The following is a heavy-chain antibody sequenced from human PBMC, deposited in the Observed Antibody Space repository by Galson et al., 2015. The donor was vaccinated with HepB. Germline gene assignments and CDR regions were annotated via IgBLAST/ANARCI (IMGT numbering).Heavy chain of an antibody. CDR2: MNPKSGNA. V-gene: IGHV1-8*01. CDR3: TRGRRSSDWHTVFDY. J-gene: IGHJ4*02. D-gene: IGHD6-19*01. CDR1: GYTFTSYD. Sequence: SVKVSCKASGYTFTSYDINWVRQVPGQGLEWMGWMNPKSGNAGFAQKIQGRVTMTRDASISTAYMELTSLRSDDTAKYYCTRGRRSSDWHTVFDYWGQGALVTVSS.